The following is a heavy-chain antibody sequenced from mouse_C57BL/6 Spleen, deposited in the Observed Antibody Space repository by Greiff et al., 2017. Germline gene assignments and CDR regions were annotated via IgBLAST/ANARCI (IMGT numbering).Heavy chain of an antibody. CDR2: IHPNSGST. V-gene: IGHV1-64*01. Sequence: QVQLQQPGAELVKPGASVKLSCKASGYTFTSYWMHWVKQRPGKGLEWIGMIHPNSGSTNYNEKFKSKATLTVDKSSITAYMQLSSLTSEDSAVYHCARSSWCYYFDYWGQGTTLTFSS. J-gene: IGHJ2*01. CDR3: ARSSWCYYFDY. D-gene: IGHD1-1*01. CDR1: GYTFTSYW.